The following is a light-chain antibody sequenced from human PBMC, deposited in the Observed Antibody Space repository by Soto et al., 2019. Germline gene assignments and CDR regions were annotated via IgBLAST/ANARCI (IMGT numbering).Light chain of an antibody. CDR2: GNT. CDR3: QSYDSLSGSWV. J-gene: IGLJ3*02. V-gene: IGLV1-40*01. Sequence: QSVLTQPPSVSGAPGPRVTLSCTGSGSNIGAGYDVDWYQHLPSTAPKVLIYGNTNRPSGVPDRFSGSKSGTSASLAITGLQAEDEADYYCQSYDSLSGSWVFGGGTQLTVL. CDR1: GSNIGAGYD.